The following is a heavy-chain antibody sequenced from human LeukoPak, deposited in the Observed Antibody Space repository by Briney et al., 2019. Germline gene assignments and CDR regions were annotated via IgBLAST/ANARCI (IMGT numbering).Heavy chain of an antibody. V-gene: IGHV3-23*01. CDR1: GFTFSTYA. J-gene: IGHJ4*02. Sequence: GGSLRLSCAASGFTFSTYAMTWVRQAPGKGLEWVSSITGSGDGTSAADSVKGRFTISRDNAKNSLYLQMNSLRAEDTAVYYCARDSRRSTPYYYDSSGYWDYWGQGTLVTVSS. CDR2: ITGSGDGT. D-gene: IGHD3-22*01. CDR3: ARDSRRSTPYYYDSSGYWDY.